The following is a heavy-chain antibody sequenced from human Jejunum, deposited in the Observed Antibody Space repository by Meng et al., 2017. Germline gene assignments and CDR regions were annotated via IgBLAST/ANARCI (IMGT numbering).Heavy chain of an antibody. V-gene: IGHV4-30-2*01. D-gene: IGHD2-21*02. Sequence: QLQLQESGSGLVQPSQTLSLTCAVSGGSISSGSYSWSCIRQPPGKGLEWIGHSYHTGSSNYNPSLESRVTISVDRSKNQFSLKLTSVTTADTAVYYCARASVGNCGGDCYSPHWFDPWGQGTLVTVSS. CDR2: SYHTGSS. CDR3: ARASVGNCGGDCYSPHWFDP. J-gene: IGHJ5*02. CDR1: GGSISSGSYS.